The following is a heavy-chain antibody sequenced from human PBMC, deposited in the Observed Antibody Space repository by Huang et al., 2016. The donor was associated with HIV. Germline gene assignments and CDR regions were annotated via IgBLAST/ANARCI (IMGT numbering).Heavy chain of an antibody. D-gene: IGHD2-21*02. V-gene: IGHV5-51*03. CDR3: ARALVTDDAFDI. CDR2: IYPNDFDT. Sequence: EAQLVQSGAEVKKPGESLKISCKGSGYLFTAYWIAWVRQMPGKGLELIGSIYPNDFDTRYSPSFQGQVTISVDKSISTAYLQWSSLKASDTAMYHCARALVTDDAFDIWGQGTMVTVSS. J-gene: IGHJ3*02. CDR1: GYLFTAYW.